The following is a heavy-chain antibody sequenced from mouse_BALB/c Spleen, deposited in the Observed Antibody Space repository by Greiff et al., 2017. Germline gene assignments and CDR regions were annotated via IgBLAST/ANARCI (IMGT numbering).Heavy chain of an antibody. J-gene: IGHJ4*01. V-gene: IGHV1-9*01. Sequence: QVQLQQSGAELMKPGASVKISCKATGYTFSSYWIEWVKQRPGHGLEWIGEILRGSGSTNYNEKFKGKATFTADTSSNTAYMQLSSLTSEDSAVYYCASHCEYYAMDYWGQGTSVTVSS. CDR3: ASHCEYYAMDY. CDR1: GYTFSSYW. CDR2: ILRGSGST.